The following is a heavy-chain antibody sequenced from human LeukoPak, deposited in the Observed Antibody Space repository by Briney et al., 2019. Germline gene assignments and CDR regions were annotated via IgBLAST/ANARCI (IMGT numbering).Heavy chain of an antibody. V-gene: IGHV4-61*02. D-gene: IGHD4-11*01. CDR3: AREGGVTTQLLVVDH. Sequence: SQTLSLTCTVSGGSISSGNYYWSWIRQPAGKGLEWIGRIYTSGTINYNPSLKSRVTISVDTSKNQFSLKLSSVTAADTAVYYCAREGGVTTQLLVVDHWGQGTLDTVSS. CDR1: GGSISSGNYY. CDR2: IYTSGTI. J-gene: IGHJ4*02.